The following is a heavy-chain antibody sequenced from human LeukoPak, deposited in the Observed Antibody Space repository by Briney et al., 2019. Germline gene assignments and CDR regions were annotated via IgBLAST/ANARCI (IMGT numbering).Heavy chain of an antibody. CDR3: ARGTAAGYFDY. D-gene: IGHD6-13*01. V-gene: IGHV4-59*01. Sequence: SETLSLTCAVYGGSFSGYYWSWIRQPPGKGLEWIGYIYYSGSTNYNPSLKSRVTISVDTSKNQFSLKLSSVTAADTAVYYCARGTAAGYFDYWGQGALVTVSS. J-gene: IGHJ4*02. CDR2: IYYSGST. CDR1: GGSFSGYY.